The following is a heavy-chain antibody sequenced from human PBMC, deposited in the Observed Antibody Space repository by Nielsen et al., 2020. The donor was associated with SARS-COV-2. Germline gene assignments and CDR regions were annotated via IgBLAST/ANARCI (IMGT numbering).Heavy chain of an antibody. CDR2: ISYDGSNK. Sequence: GGSLRLSCAASGLTFSNYGIHWVRQAPGKGLEWVAVISYDGSNKYYAVSVKDRFTISRDNSKNMVYLQTNSLRDEDTAVYYCAKDRLHYSYGYYGMDVWGQGTTVTVS. D-gene: IGHD5-18*01. V-gene: IGHV3-30*18. J-gene: IGHJ6*02. CDR1: GLTFSNYG. CDR3: AKDRLHYSYGYYGMDV.